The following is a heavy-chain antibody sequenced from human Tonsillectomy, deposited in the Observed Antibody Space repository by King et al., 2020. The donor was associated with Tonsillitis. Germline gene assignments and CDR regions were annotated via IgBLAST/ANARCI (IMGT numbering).Heavy chain of an antibody. D-gene: IGHD2-15*01. CDR1: GFTFSSYS. J-gene: IGHJ6*02. V-gene: IGHV3-21*01. Sequence: VQLVESGGGLVKPGGSLRLSCAASGFTFSSYSMNWVRQSPGKGLEWVSSISSSSSYIYYADSVKGRFAISRDNAQHSLYLQMNSLRAEDTAVYYCARYCSGGSCYPYYYGMDVWGQGTTVTVS. CDR2: ISSSSSYI. CDR3: ARYCSGGSCYPYYYGMDV.